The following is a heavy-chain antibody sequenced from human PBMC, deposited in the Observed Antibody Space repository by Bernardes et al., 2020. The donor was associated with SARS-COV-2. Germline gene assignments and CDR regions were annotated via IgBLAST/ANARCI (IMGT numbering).Heavy chain of an antibody. V-gene: IGHV3-23*01. CDR2: ISGSGRSA. CDR1: GFTLSSYA. J-gene: IGHJ4*02. D-gene: IGHD3-22*01. Sequence: GGSLRPSCAASGFTLSSYAVSWVRQAPGKGLEWVSIISGSGRSAYYADSVKGRFTISRDNSKNILHLQMDSLRAEDTAVYYCAKVAQVTYYYDGSGYYFDSWGQGTLVTVSS. CDR3: AKVAQVTYYYDGSGYYFDS.